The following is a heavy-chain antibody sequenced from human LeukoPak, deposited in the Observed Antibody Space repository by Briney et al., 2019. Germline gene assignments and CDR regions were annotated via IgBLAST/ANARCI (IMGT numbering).Heavy chain of an antibody. J-gene: IGHJ6*03. D-gene: IGHD6-13*01. Sequence: GSVKVSCKASGYTFTSYAMNWVRQAPGQGLEWMGWINTNTGNPTYAQGFTGRFVFSLDTSVSTAYLQISSLKAEDTAVYYCAREWSIAAAGTDYYYYMDVWGKGTTVTVSS. V-gene: IGHV7-4-1*02. CDR1: GYTFTSYA. CDR3: AREWSIAAAGTDYYYYMDV. CDR2: INTNTGNP.